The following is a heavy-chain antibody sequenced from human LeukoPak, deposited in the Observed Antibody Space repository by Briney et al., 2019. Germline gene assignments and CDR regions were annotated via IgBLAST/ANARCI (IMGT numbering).Heavy chain of an antibody. CDR3: ARGPPRGLDY. Sequence: SETLSLTCAVYGGSFSGYYWSWIRQPPGKGLEWIGEINHSGSTNYNPSLKSRVTMSVDTSKNQFSLKLNSVTAADTAVYYCARGPPRGLDYWGQGTLVTVSS. CDR2: INHSGST. CDR1: GGSFSGYY. D-gene: IGHD3/OR15-3a*01. V-gene: IGHV4-34*01. J-gene: IGHJ4*02.